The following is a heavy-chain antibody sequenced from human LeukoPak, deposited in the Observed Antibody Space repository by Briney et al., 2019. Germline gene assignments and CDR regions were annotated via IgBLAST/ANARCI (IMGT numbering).Heavy chain of an antibody. CDR2: ISWNSGSI. J-gene: IGHJ4*02. CDR1: RFTFDDYA. CDR3: AKHGYSSGWPQVPSDY. V-gene: IGHV3-9*01. D-gene: IGHD6-19*01. Sequence: PGGSLRLSCAASRFTFDDYAMHWVRQAPGKGLEWVSGISWNSGSIGYAASVKGRFTISRDNSKNTLYLQMNSLRADDTAVYYCAKHGYSSGWPQVPSDYWGRGTLVTVSS.